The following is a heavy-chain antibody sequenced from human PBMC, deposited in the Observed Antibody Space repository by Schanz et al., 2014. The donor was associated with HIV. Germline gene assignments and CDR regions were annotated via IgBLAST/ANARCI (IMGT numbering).Heavy chain of an antibody. D-gene: IGHD1-20*01. CDR3: AREGGQYKHYGMDV. CDR2: MNPNSGNT. V-gene: IGHV1-8*02. Sequence: QAPLVQSGAEMKKSGASVRVSCKASGYTFTNYDVNWVQQAAGQGPEWMGWMNPNSGNTAYAQKFQGTVTMTRDTSTSTVYMELSSLRSEDTAVYYCAREGGQYKHYGMDVWGQGTTVTVSS. CDR1: GYTFTNYD. J-gene: IGHJ6*02.